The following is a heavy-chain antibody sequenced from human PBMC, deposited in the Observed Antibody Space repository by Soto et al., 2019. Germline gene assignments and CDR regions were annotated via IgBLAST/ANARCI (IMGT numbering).Heavy chain of an antibody. V-gene: IGHV4-4*02. J-gene: IGHJ5*02. CDR1: GDSINTSHW. D-gene: IGHD6-19*01. Sequence: QVQLRESGPGLVRPSGTLSLTCAVYGDSINTSHWWSWVRQTPGKGLEWIGETYHSGTTNYNPSLKSRVTISMAKSKNLFSLKLNSVTAADTALYFCARQTNSSPARGPNWFDPWGQGALVTVSS. CDR2: TYHSGTT. CDR3: ARQTNSSPARGPNWFDP.